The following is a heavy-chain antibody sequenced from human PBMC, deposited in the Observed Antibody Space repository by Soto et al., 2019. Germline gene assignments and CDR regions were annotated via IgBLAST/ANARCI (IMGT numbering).Heavy chain of an antibody. V-gene: IGHV3-30-3*01. CDR3: ARGGGYSYGSYPE. J-gene: IGHJ4*02. CDR2: ISYDGSNK. CDR1: GFTFSSYA. D-gene: IGHD5-18*01. Sequence: QVQLVESGGGVVQPGRSLRLSCAASGFTFSSYAMHWVRQAPGKGLEWVAVISYDGSNKYYADSVKGRFTISRDNSKNTLYLQMNSLRAEDTAVYYCARGGGYSYGSYPEWGQETLVTVSS.